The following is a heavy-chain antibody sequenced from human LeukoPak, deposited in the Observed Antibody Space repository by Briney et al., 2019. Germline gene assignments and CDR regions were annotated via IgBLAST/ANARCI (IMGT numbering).Heavy chain of an antibody. D-gene: IGHD3-16*01. J-gene: IGHJ5*02. Sequence: PSETLSLICNVSGCSIGSYYWSWIRQPPGKGLEWIGYIYDSGTTNYNPSLKSRATVAVDTSKNQFSLKLSSVTAADTAVYYCARGRRSHRNYAFDPWGQGTLVTVSS. V-gene: IGHV4-59*01. CDR2: IYDSGTT. CDR3: ARGRRSHRNYAFDP. CDR1: GCSIGSYY.